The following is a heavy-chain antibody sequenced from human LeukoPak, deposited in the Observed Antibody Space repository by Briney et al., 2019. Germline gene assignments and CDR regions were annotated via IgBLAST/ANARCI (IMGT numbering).Heavy chain of an antibody. CDR1: GGSFSGYY. D-gene: IGHD2-15*01. CDR2: INHSGST. J-gene: IGHJ4*02. Sequence: SETLSLTCAVYGGSFSGYYWSWIRQPPGKGLEWIGEINHSGSTNYNPSLKSRVTISVDTSKNQFSLKLSSVTAADTAVYYCARGHPGSVPHYFDYWGQGTLVTVSS. CDR3: ARGHPGSVPHYFDY. V-gene: IGHV4-34*01.